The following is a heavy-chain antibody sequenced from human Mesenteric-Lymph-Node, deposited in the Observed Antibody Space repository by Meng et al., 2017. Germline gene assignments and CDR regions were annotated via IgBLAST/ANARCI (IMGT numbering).Heavy chain of an antibody. J-gene: IGHJ4*02. V-gene: IGHV3-73*01. Sequence: EVARVGPGGVLVPPGGSLTLSCAAAGLNLSGSAIYWVRQAFGEGLEWVGHVRSKANNYVTEYAASVRGRFTISRDDSKNMTFLQMNSLRPEDTAVYYCTLFDYWGQGALVTVSS. CDR3: TLFDY. CDR2: VRSKANNYVT. CDR1: GLNLSGSA.